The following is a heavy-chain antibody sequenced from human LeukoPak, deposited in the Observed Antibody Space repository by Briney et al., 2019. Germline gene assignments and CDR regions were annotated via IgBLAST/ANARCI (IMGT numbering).Heavy chain of an antibody. CDR1: GYTFTDYY. D-gene: IGHD2-8*01. V-gene: IGHV1-2*02. CDR3: ARGSVLMVYVGQNWFDP. Sequence: ASVKVSCKASGYTFTDYYMHWVRQAPGQGLEWMGWINPNRGDTNHAQNFQGRVTLTRDTSISTAYMELSRLRSDDTAVYYCARGSVLMVYVGQNWFDPWGQGTLVTVSS. CDR2: INPNRGDT. J-gene: IGHJ5*02.